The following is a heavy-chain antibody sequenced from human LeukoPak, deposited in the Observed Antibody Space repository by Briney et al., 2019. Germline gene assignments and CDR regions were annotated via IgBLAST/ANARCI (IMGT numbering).Heavy chain of an antibody. D-gene: IGHD3-10*02. J-gene: IGHJ4*02. CDR3: ARVRDWNYVRGHFDY. CDR1: GFTFSSYE. CDR2: ISSSGSTI. Sequence: GGSLRLSCVVSGFTFSSYEMNWVRQAPGKGLEWVSYISSSGSTIYYADSVKGRFTISRDNAKNSLYLQMNSLRAEDTAVYYCARVRDWNYVRGHFDYWGQGTLVTVSS. V-gene: IGHV3-48*03.